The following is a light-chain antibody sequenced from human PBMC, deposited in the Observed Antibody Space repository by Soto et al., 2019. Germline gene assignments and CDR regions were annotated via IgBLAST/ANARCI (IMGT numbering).Light chain of an antibody. CDR1: QSISSY. J-gene: IGKJ1*01. V-gene: IGKV1-39*01. CDR3: QQTYTTPWT. CDR2: AAS. Sequence: DIQMTQSPSSLSASVGDRVTITCRASQSISSYLNWYQQKPGKAPKLLIYAASSLQSGVPSRFSGSGSGTDFALTINSLQPEDFATIYCQQTYTTPWTFGQGTKVDI.